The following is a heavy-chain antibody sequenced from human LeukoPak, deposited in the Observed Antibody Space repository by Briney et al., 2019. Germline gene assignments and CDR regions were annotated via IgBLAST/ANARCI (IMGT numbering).Heavy chain of an antibody. Sequence: GGSLRLSCAASGFTFSSYAMSWVRQAPGKGLEWVSSISSSSSYIYYADSVKGRFTISRDNAKNSLYLQMSSLRAEDTALYYCARDSPNEGILWWSIDYWGQGTLVTVSS. CDR1: GFTFSSYA. V-gene: IGHV3-21*04. CDR2: ISSSSSYI. CDR3: ARDSPNEGILWWSIDY. D-gene: IGHD2-21*01. J-gene: IGHJ4*02.